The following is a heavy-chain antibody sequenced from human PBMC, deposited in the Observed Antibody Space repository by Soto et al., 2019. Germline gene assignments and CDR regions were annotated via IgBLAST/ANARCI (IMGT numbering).Heavy chain of an antibody. J-gene: IGHJ6*02. V-gene: IGHV4-39*07. Sequence: SETLSLTCTVSGGSISSNNYYWGWIRQPPGKGLEWIGSIYYSGSTYYNPSLKSRLTISLDTPKNQFSLKLSSVTAADTAAYYCASAFVGYCSGGSCYSMPYYYYGMDVWGQGTTVT. CDR2: IYYSGST. CDR3: ASAFVGYCSGGSCYSMPYYYYGMDV. D-gene: IGHD2-15*01. CDR1: GGSISSNNYY.